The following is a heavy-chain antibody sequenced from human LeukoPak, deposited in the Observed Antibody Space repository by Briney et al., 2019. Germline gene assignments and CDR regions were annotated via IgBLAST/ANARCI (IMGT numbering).Heavy chain of an antibody. D-gene: IGHD3-22*01. CDR3: ARQSYYDSSGYYPLFY. J-gene: IGHJ4*02. CDR2: IYYSGST. CDR1: GGSVSSTTYY. V-gene: IGHV4-39*01. Sequence: SETLSLTCTVSGGSVSSTTYYWGWIRQPPGKGLEWIGSIYYSGSTYYNPSLKSRVTISVDTSKNQYSLKLSSVTAADTAVYYCARQSYYDSSGYYPLFYWGQGTLVTVSS.